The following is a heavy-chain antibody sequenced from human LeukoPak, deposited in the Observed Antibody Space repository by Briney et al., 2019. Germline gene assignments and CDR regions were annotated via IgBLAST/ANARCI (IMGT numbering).Heavy chain of an antibody. Sequence: SQTLSLTCAVSGGSISSGGYYWGWVRQPPGTGLHWLATTWRGASLNSRVTISLDTSQNQFSLRLTSVTASDTAVYYCVRIFGYYQEAMDVWGPGITVTVSS. D-gene: IGHD3-3*01. CDR3: VRIFGYYQEAMDV. J-gene: IGHJ6*02. CDR2: TWRG. CDR1: GGSISSGGYY. V-gene: IGHV4-30-4*07.